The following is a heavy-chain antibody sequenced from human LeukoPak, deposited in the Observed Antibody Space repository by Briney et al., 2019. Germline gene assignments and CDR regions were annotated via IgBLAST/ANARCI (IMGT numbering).Heavy chain of an antibody. CDR2: MNPNSGNT. J-gene: IGHJ4*02. V-gene: IGHV1-8*03. D-gene: IGHD3-10*01. CDR1: GYTFTSYD. Sequence: GASVKVSCKASGYTFTSYDINWVRQATGQGLEWMGWMNPNSGNTGYAQKFQGRVTITRNTSISTAYMELSSLRSEDTAVYYCARGPRKMVRGVIMYYFDYWGQGTLVTVSS. CDR3: ARGPRKMVRGVIMYYFDY.